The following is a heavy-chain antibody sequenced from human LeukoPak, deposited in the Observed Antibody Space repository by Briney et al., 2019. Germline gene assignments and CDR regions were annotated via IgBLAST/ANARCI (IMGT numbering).Heavy chain of an antibody. D-gene: IGHD2-15*01. J-gene: IGHJ6*02. CDR3: ARARQVVRYGMDV. CDR1: GGSISSAGNY. Sequence: SQTLSLTCSVSGGSISSAGNYWTWLRHHPGKGLEWIGYIYYSGSTYYNPSLESRVTISVDTSKSQFSLKLNSVTAADTAVYYCARARQVVRYGMDVWGQGTTVTVSS. V-gene: IGHV4-31*03. CDR2: IYYSGST.